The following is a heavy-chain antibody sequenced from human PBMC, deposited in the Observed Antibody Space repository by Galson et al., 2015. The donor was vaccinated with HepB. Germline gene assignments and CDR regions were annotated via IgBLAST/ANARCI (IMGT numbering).Heavy chain of an antibody. CDR1: GFTVSSNY. D-gene: IGHD1-1*01. V-gene: IGHV3-53*01. CDR2: IYSGGST. Sequence: SLRLSCAASGFTVSSNYMSWVRQAPGKGLEWVSVIYSGGSTYYADSVKGRFTISRDNSKNTLYLQMNSLRAEDTAVYYCARGGATDDYYYYYGMDVWGQGTTVTVSS. CDR3: ARGGATDDYYYYYGMDV. J-gene: IGHJ6*02.